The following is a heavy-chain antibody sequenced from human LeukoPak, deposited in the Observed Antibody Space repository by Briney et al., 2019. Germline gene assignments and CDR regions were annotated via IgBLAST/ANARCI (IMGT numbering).Heavy chain of an antibody. Sequence: GGSLRLSCAASGFTVSSNYMSWVRQAPGKGLEWVANIKQDGSEKYYVDSVKGRFTISRDNSKNTLYLQMNSLRAEDTAVYYCAKGESPFPMVRGSVPTSSLVPKWGQGTLVTVSS. D-gene: IGHD3-10*01. J-gene: IGHJ4*02. CDR1: GFTVSSNY. CDR3: AKGESPFPMVRGSVPTSSLVPK. V-gene: IGHV3-7*03. CDR2: IKQDGSEK.